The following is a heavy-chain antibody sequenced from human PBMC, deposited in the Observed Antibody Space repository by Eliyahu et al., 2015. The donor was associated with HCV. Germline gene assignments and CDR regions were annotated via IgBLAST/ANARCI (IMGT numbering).Heavy chain of an antibody. J-gene: IGHJ6*02. CDR3: ARDCGGYCYDVHGMDV. Sequence: EVQLVASGGGLVQPGGSLRLSCAASGFAFXSYSMDWVRQAPGKGLEWVSYISRTGNTIHYADSVRGRFTISRDNANNSLYLQMNSLRAEDTAVYYCARDCGGYCYDVHGMDVWGQGTTVTVSS. CDR2: ISRTGNTI. V-gene: IGHV3-48*01. D-gene: IGHD2-21*02. CDR1: GFAFXSYS.